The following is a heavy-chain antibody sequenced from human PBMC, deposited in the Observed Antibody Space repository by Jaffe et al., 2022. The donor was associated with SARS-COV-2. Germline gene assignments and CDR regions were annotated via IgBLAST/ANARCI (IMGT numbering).Heavy chain of an antibody. V-gene: IGHV3-30*04. CDR3: ARDAGYYDSSGYPDY. D-gene: IGHD3-22*01. CDR1: GFTFSSYA. Sequence: QVQLVESGGGVVQPGRSLRLSCAASGFTFSSYAMHWVRQAPGKGLEWVAVISYDGSNKYYADSVKGRFTISRDNSKNTLYLQMNSLRAEDTAVYYCARDAGYYDSSGYPDYWGQGTLVTVSS. CDR2: ISYDGSNK. J-gene: IGHJ4*02.